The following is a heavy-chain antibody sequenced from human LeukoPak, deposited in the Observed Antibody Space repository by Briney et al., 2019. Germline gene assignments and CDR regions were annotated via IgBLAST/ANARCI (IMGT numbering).Heavy chain of an antibody. CDR2: IYYSGST. Sequence: SETLSLTCTVSGCSISSYYRSWVRQPPGKGLEWVGYIYYSGSTNYNPSLKSRVTISVETSKNQFSLKLSSVTAADTAVYYCARGDSTVTPKYFQYWGEGTLVTVSS. J-gene: IGHJ1*01. V-gene: IGHV4-59*01. D-gene: IGHD4-23*01. CDR3: ARGDSTVTPKYFQY. CDR1: GCSISSYY.